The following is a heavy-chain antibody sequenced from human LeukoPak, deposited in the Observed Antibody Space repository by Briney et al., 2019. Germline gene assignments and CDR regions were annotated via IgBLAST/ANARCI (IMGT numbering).Heavy chain of an antibody. J-gene: IGHJ4*02. CDR2: ISGSSSYI. Sequence: SGGSLRLSCAASAFTFSRYSMNWVRQAPGKGLEWVSSISGSSSYIYYADSVKGRFTISRDNAKNTLYLQMNSLRAEDTAVYYCARDIRYCSGGSCYPSEYDYWGQGTLVTVSS. V-gene: IGHV3-21*01. D-gene: IGHD2-15*01. CDR3: ARDIRYCSGGSCYPSEYDY. CDR1: AFTFSRYS.